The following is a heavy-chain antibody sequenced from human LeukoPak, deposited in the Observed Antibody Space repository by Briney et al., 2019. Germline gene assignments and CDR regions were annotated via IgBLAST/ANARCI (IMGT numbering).Heavy chain of an antibody. CDR1: GFTFSSYG. CDR2: IWYDGSNK. J-gene: IGHJ4*02. D-gene: IGHD5-12*01. V-gene: IGHV3-33*06. Sequence: PGGSLRLPCAASGFTFSSYGMHWVRQAPGKGLEWVAVIWYDGSNKYYADSVKGRFTISRDNSKNTLYLQMNSLRAEDTAVYYCAKGSSMVATRDYFDYWGQGTLVTVSS. CDR3: AKGSSMVATRDYFDY.